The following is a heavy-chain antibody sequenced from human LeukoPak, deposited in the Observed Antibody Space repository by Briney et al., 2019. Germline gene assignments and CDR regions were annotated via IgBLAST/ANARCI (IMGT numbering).Heavy chain of an antibody. V-gene: IGHV3-23*01. D-gene: IGHD3-9*01. J-gene: IGHJ4*02. CDR3: GKRGDYDVLTGYYFSDY. CDR2: ITGSGGNT. Sequence: GASLRLSCAASGFTFSNYAMSWVRQAPGKGLEWVSAITGSGGNTYYADSVKGRFTISRDNSKNTAFQQMNSLRAEDTAVYYCGKRGDYDVLTGYYFSDYWGQGTLVTVSS. CDR1: GFTFSNYA.